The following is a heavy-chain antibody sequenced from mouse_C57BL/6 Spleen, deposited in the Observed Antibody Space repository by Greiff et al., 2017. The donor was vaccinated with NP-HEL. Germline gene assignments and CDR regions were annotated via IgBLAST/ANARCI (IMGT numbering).Heavy chain of an antibody. CDR1: GFTFSDAW. CDR3: TTVVAPRDWYFDV. CDR2: IRNKANNHAT. J-gene: IGHJ1*03. D-gene: IGHD1-1*01. Sequence: EVKVEESGGGLVQPGGSMKLSCAASGFTFSDAWMDWVRQSPEKGLEWVAEIRNKANNHATYYAESVKGRFTISRDDSKSSVYLQMNSLRAEDTGIYYCTTVVAPRDWYFDVWGTGTTVTVSS. V-gene: IGHV6-6*01.